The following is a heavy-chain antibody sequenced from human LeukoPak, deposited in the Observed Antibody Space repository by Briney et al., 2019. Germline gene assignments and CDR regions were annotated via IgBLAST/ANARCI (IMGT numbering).Heavy chain of an antibody. Sequence: GGSLRLSCAASGFTFSSYSMNWVRQAPGKGLEWVSYISSSGSTIYYADSVKGRFTISRDNAKNSLYLQMNSLRAEDTAVYYCARDKKVDYGDYVGFDYWGQGTLVTVSS. V-gene: IGHV3-48*04. CDR1: GFTFSSYS. CDR3: ARDKKVDYGDYVGFDY. J-gene: IGHJ4*02. D-gene: IGHD4-17*01. CDR2: ISSSGSTI.